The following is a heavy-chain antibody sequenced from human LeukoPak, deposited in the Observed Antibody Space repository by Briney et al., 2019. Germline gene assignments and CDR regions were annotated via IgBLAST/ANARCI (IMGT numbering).Heavy chain of an antibody. J-gene: IGHJ4*02. V-gene: IGHV4-39*07. Sequence: SETLSLTCTVSGGSISSSSYYWGWIRQPPGKGLEWIGNIYYSGSTYYNASLKSRVTISVDTSKNHFSLKLSSVTAADTAVYYCASFLTTYDLKIDYWGQGALVTVSS. CDR1: GGSISSSSYY. D-gene: IGHD3-3*01. CDR3: ASFLTTYDLKIDY. CDR2: IYYSGST.